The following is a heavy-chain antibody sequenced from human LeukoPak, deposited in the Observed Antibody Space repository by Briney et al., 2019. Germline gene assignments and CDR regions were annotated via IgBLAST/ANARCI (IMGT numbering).Heavy chain of an antibody. Sequence: GRSLRLSCAASGFTFSSYGMHWVRQAPGKGLEWVAVIWYDGSNKYYADSVKGRFTISIDSSKNTLYLQMNSLRAEDTAVYYCARGPLHCSSTSCRGDYFDYWGQGTLVTVSS. CDR1: GFTFSSYG. CDR3: ARGPLHCSSTSCRGDYFDY. V-gene: IGHV3-33*01. D-gene: IGHD2-2*01. CDR2: IWYDGSNK. J-gene: IGHJ4*02.